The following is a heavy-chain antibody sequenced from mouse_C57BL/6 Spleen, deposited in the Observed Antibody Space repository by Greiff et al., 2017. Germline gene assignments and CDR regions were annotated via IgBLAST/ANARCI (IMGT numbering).Heavy chain of an antibody. CDR1: GFNIKDDY. CDR3: TFFTTVVATRGDY. V-gene: IGHV14-4*01. J-gene: IGHJ2*01. Sequence: VQLQQSGAELVRPGASVKLSCTASGFNIKDDYMHWVKQRPEQGLEWIGWIDPENGDTEYASKFQGKATITADTSSNTAYLQLSSLTSEDTAVYYCTFFTTVVATRGDYWGKGTTRTVSS. D-gene: IGHD1-1*01. CDR2: IDPENGDT.